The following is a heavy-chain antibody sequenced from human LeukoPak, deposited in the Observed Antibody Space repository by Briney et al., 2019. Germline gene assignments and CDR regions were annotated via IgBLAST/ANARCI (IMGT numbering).Heavy chain of an antibody. D-gene: IGHD6-19*01. Sequence: ASVKVSCKASGYTFTSYGISWVRQAPGQGLEWRGWISAYNGNTNYAQKIQGRVTMTTDTSTSTAYMELRSLRSDDPAVYYCARMPALEQWNYYFDYWGQGTLVTVSS. CDR1: GYTFTSYG. J-gene: IGHJ4*02. CDR3: ARMPALEQWNYYFDY. CDR2: ISAYNGNT. V-gene: IGHV1-18*01.